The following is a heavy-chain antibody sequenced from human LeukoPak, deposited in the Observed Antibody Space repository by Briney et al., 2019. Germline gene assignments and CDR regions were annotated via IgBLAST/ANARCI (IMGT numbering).Heavy chain of an antibody. CDR2: INPNSGGT. CDR3: ARYETVGELGWFDP. D-gene: IGHD3-10*01. Sequence: ASVKVSCKASGYTFRDYYVHWVRQAPGQGLEWMGWINPNSGGTHYAQKFQGRVTMTRDTSISTAYMELSRLRSDDTAVYYCARYETVGELGWFDPWGQGTLVTVSS. V-gene: IGHV1-2*02. J-gene: IGHJ5*02. CDR1: GYTFRDYY.